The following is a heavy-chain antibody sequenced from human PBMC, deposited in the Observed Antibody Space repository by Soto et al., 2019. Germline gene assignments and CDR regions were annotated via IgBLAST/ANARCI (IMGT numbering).Heavy chain of an antibody. CDR3: ASLDILYASRTDSFDI. Sequence: PSETLSLTCAVYGGSFSGYSWIWIRQPPGKGLEWIGEISHSGSTNYNASLKSRVTISADTSKNQFVLKLSSVTAADTAVYYCASLDILYASRTDSFDIWGQGTVVTVSS. V-gene: IGHV4-34*01. CDR2: ISHSGST. D-gene: IGHD3-9*01. CDR1: GGSFSGYS. J-gene: IGHJ3*02.